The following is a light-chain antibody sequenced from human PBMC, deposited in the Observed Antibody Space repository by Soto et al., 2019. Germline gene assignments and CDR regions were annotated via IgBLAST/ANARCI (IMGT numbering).Light chain of an antibody. J-gene: IGLJ1*01. CDR3: CSYAGTYTYV. V-gene: IGLV2-11*01. CDR2: DVT. CDR1: SSDISDYHY. Sequence: QSALTQPRSVSGSPGQSVTISCTGTSSDISDYHYNSVSWYQQHPDKAPKVMIFDVTKRPSEVPDRFSGSKSGNTASLTISGLQAEDEADYYCCSYAGTYTYVFGTGTKVTVL.